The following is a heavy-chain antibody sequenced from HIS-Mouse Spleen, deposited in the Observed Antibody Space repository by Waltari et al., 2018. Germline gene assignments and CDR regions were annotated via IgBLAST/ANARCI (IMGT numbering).Heavy chain of an antibody. J-gene: IGHJ2*01. V-gene: IGHV4-39*07. CDR1: GGSISSSSYY. Sequence: QLQLQESGPGLVKPSETLSLTCTVSGGSISSSSYYWGWIRQPPGKGLEWNGRIYYSGSTDDNPSLKRRVTISVDTSKNQFSLKRSAVTAADTAVYYCAREIPYSSSWYDWYFDLWGRGTLVTVSS. CDR2: IYYSGST. D-gene: IGHD6-13*01. CDR3: AREIPYSSSWYDWYFDL.